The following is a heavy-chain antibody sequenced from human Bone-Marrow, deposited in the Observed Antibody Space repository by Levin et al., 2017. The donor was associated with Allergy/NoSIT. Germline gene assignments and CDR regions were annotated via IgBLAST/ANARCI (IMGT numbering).Heavy chain of an antibody. J-gene: IGHJ2*01. D-gene: IGHD6-19*01. CDR2: IYYSGST. V-gene: IGHV4-61*01. Sequence: PSETLSLTCTVSGGSVSSGSYYWSWIRQPPGKGLEWIGYIYYSGSTNYNPSLKSRVTISVDTSKNQFSLKLSSVTAADTAVYYCARDKIAVAGRGYRYFDLWGRGTLVTVSS. CDR3: ARDKIAVAGRGYRYFDL. CDR1: GGSVSSGSYY.